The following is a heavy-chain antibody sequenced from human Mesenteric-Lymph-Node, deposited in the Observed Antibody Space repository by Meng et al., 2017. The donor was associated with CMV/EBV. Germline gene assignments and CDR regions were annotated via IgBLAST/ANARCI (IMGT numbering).Heavy chain of an antibody. CDR2: IIPIFGAP. D-gene: IGHD2-8*02. J-gene: IGHJ4*02. Sequence: SVKVSCKASGGTFSSFVISWVRQAPGQGLEWMGGIIPIFGAPNYAQKFQGRVTITTDESTSTVYMDLSSLRSEDTAVYYCAREITGGYNGAPFDHWGQGILVTVSS. CDR3: AREITGGYNGAPFDH. V-gene: IGHV1-69*05. CDR1: GGTFSSFV.